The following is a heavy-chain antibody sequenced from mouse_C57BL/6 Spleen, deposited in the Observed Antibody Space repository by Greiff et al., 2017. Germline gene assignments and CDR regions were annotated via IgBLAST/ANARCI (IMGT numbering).Heavy chain of an antibody. Sequence: DVKLQESGPELVKPGASVKMSCKASGYTFTDYNMHWVKQSHGKSLEWIGYINPNNGGTSYNQKFKGKATLTVNKSSSTAYMELRSLTSEDSSVDYCARGGYYDYPFDYWGQGTTLTVSS. D-gene: IGHD2-4*01. V-gene: IGHV1-22*01. CDR1: GYTFTDYN. CDR2: INPNNGGT. CDR3: ARGGYYDYPFDY. J-gene: IGHJ2*01.